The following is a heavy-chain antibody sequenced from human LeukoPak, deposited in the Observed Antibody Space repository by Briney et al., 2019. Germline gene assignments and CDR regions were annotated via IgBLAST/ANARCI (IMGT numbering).Heavy chain of an antibody. CDR1: GYTFTGYY. CDR3: ARDPSSMYSSSWREFDY. CDR2: INPNSGGT. D-gene: IGHD6-13*01. Sequence: GASVKVSCKASGYTFTGYYMHWVRQAPGQGLEWMGWINPNSGGTNYAQKFQGRVTMTRDTSISTAYMELSRLRSDDTAVYYCARDPSSMYSSSWREFDYWGQGTLVTVSS. J-gene: IGHJ4*02. V-gene: IGHV1-2*02.